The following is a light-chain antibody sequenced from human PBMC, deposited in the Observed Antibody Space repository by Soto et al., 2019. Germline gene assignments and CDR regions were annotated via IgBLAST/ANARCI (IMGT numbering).Light chain of an antibody. CDR3: MPGTHWPRT. J-gene: IGKJ1*01. Sequence: DVVVTQSPLSLPVTLGQPASISCRSSQSLVYTNGNTYLAWFQQRPGQSPRRLIYKVSIRDSGVPERFSGSGSGTEFTLTISRVEAEDVVVYYCMPGTHWPRTFGQGTKVEIK. CDR1: QSLVYTNGNTY. CDR2: KVS. V-gene: IGKV2-30*01.